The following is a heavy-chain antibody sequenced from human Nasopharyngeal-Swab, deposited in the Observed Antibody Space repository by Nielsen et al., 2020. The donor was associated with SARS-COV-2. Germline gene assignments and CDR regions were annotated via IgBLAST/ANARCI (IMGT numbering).Heavy chain of an antibody. Sequence: GGSLRLSCAASGLNFDNYAMHWVRQIPGKGLEWVSAISWNSGNTGYAGSVKGRFTISRDNAKNSVFLQMNSLTPGDTALYYCVKDTDAVVTRALDIWGRGTMVTVSS. D-gene: IGHD4-23*01. V-gene: IGHV3-9*01. CDR3: VKDTDAVVTRALDI. CDR2: ISWNSGNT. CDR1: GLNFDNYA. J-gene: IGHJ3*02.